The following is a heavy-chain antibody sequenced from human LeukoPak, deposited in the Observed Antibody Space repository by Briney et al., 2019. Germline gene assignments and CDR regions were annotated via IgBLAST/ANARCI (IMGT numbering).Heavy chain of an antibody. CDR1: GGSISSSNYY. CDR3: ARPRSRVSWFDP. Sequence: PSETLSLTCTVSGGSISSSNYYWGWIRQPPGKGLEWIGSLYYSGSTYYNPSLKSRVPISVDTSKNQFSLKLRSVTAADTAVYYCARPRSRVSWFDPWGQGTLVTVSS. V-gene: IGHV4-39*01. CDR2: LYYSGST. J-gene: IGHJ5*02. D-gene: IGHD2-8*01.